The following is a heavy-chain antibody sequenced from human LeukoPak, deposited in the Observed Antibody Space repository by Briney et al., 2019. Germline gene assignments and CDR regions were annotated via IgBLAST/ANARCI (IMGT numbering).Heavy chain of an antibody. Sequence: GGSPRLSCAASGFTFSSYAMHWVRQAPGKGLEWVAVISYDGSNKYYADSVKGRFTISRDNSKNTLYLQMNSLRAEDTAVYYCARDRFTMVRGVIDYWGQGALVTVSS. CDR3: ARDRFTMVRGVIDY. V-gene: IGHV3-30*04. D-gene: IGHD3-10*01. J-gene: IGHJ4*02. CDR1: GFTFSSYA. CDR2: ISYDGSNK.